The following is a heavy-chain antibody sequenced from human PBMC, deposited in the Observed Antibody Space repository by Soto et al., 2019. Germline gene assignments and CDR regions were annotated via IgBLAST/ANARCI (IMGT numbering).Heavy chain of an antibody. Sequence: QVQLVQSGAEVKKPGSSVKVSCKASGGTFSSYAISWVRQAPGQGLEWMGGIIPIFGTANYAQKFQGRVTITADKSTSTAYMELSSLRSEDTAVYYCARAPRLGEPGAGGYYYGMDVWGEGTTVTVAS. CDR3: ARAPRLGEPGAGGYYYGMDV. J-gene: IGHJ6*04. D-gene: IGHD3-16*01. CDR1: GGTFSSYA. CDR2: IIPIFGTA. V-gene: IGHV1-69*06.